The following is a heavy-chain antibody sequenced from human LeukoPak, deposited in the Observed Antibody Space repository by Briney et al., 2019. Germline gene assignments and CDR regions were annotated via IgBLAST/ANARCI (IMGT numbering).Heavy chain of an antibody. CDR1: GDSISSSSYY. D-gene: IGHD3-10*01. Sequence: PSETLSLTSTVSGDSISSSSYYWGWIRHPPGERLEWLGTIYYSGTTYFNPSLKSRVTISVDTSRNQFSLRLSSVTAADTAVYFCARHLVVAAYGSVHYFDFWGQGTLVTVSS. V-gene: IGHV4-39*01. J-gene: IGHJ4*02. CDR3: ARHLVVAAYGSVHYFDF. CDR2: IYYSGTT.